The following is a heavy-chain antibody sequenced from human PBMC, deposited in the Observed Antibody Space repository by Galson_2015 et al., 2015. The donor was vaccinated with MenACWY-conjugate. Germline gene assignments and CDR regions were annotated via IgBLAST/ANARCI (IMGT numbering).Heavy chain of an antibody. V-gene: IGHV3-30*02. D-gene: IGHD5-12*01. CDR3: AKWAGRRGDDAETRPWDH. CDR2: IRSDGNST. J-gene: IGHJ4*02. CDR1: GFTFSTYD. Sequence: SLRLSCAGSGFTFSTYDIHWVRQAPGKGLEWVAFIRSDGNSTYYSDSVKGRFTISRDNSKNTLYLQMNSLRPEDTSVYYCAKWAGRRGDDAETRPWDHWGQGT.